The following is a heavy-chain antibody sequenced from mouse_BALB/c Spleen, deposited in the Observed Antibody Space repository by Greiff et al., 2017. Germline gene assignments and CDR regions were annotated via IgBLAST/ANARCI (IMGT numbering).Heavy chain of an antibody. V-gene: IGHV1-80*01. CDR1: GYAFSSYW. CDR3: ARWVWDDAMDY. J-gene: IGHJ4*01. CDR2: IYPGDGDT. Sequence: QVQLQQSGAELVRPGSSVKISCKASGYAFSSYWMNWVKQRPGQGLEWIGQIYPGDGDTNYNGKFKGKATLTADKSSSTAYMQLSSLTSEDSAVYFCARWVWDDAMDYWGQGTSVTVSS. D-gene: IGHD4-1*01.